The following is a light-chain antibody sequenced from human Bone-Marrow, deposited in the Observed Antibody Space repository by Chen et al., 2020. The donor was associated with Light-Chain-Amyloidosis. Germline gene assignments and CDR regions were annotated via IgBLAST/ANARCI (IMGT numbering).Light chain of an antibody. CDR1: SSDVGGYNF. Sequence: QSALTQPASVSGSPGQSITISCAGTSSDVGGYNFVSWYQQNAGKVPRLIIYEVNHRPSGVSSRFSASKSGNTASLTISGLQTEDEGDYYCSSYTSRSLHVFATGTKVTVL. CDR2: EVN. J-gene: IGLJ1*01. V-gene: IGLV2-14*01. CDR3: SSYTSRSLHV.